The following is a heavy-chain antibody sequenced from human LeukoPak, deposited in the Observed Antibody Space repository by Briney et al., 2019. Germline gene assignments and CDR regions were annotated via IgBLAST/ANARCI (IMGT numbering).Heavy chain of an antibody. CDR1: GGSISSYY. CDR3: ARHPPGYCSGGSCSGVDWFDP. CDR2: VYYSGST. D-gene: IGHD2-15*01. V-gene: IGHV4-59*08. J-gene: IGHJ5*02. Sequence: SETPSLTCTVSGGSISSYYWSWIRQPPGKGLEWIGYVYYSGSTNYNPSLKSRVTISVDTSKNQFSLKLSSVTAADTAVYYCARHPPGYCSGGSCSGVDWFDPWGQGTLVTVSS.